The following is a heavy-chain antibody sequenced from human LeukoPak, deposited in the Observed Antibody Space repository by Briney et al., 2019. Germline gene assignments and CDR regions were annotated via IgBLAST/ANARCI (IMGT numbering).Heavy chain of an antibody. CDR3: ARELTGVPRGGAFDI. J-gene: IGHJ3*02. CDR1: GYIFNDYY. D-gene: IGHD7-27*01. CDR2: INPNSGGT. Sequence: ASVKVSCKASGYIFNDYYMHWVRQAPGQELGWMGRINPNSGGTNYAQKFQGRVTMTRDTSISTAYMELSRLRSDDPAVYYCARELTGVPRGGAFDIWGQGTMVTVSS. V-gene: IGHV1/OR15-1*04.